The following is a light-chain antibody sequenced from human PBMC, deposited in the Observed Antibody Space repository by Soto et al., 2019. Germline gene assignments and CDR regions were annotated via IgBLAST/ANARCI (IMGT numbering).Light chain of an antibody. V-gene: IGLV2-14*01. CDR2: EVS. CDR3: SSYTGSRV. J-gene: IGLJ3*02. CDR1: SSDVGGYNH. Sequence: QSALTQPASVSGSPGQSITISCTGTSSDVGGYNHVSWYQHHPGKAPKLMIYEVSNRPSGVFNRFSGSKSGTTASLTLSGREAGHGLVYYFSSYTGSRVFAGDTK.